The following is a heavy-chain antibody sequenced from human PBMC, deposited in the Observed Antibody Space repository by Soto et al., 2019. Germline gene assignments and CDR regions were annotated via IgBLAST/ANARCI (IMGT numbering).Heavy chain of an antibody. V-gene: IGHV4-4*02. CDR2: IYHSGTT. J-gene: IGHJ4*02. Sequence: QVQLQESGPGLVKPSGTLSLTCAVSGDAISSNNWWHWVRQPPGKGLEWIGEIYHSGTTNYNPSLKSGVTFSVAKSKNQISLKLNSVTAADTAVYYCARGVYSSSSDWGQGTLVTVSS. CDR3: ARGVYSSSSD. D-gene: IGHD6-6*01. CDR1: GDAISSNNW.